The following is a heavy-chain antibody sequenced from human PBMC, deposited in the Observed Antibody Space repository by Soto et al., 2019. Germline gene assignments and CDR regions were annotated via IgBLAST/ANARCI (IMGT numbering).Heavy chain of an antibody. CDR1: GHLFNNHW. CDR3: ARGYFDSGHGYDL. V-gene: IGHV5-51*01. CDR2: IFTRDSET. J-gene: IGHJ5*02. D-gene: IGHD3-10*01. Sequence: GESLKISCKGPGHLFNNHWVGWVRQTPGKGLEWMGLIFTRDSETKTSPSFQGHVSFSVDNSINTVYLQWTSLKTTDTGIYFCARGYFDSGHGYDLWGQGTLVTVS.